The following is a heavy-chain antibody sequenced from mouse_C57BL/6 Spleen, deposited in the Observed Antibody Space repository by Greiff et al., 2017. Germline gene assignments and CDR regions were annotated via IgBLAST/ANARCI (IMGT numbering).Heavy chain of an antibody. CDR2: IDPEDGDT. V-gene: IGHV14-1*01. J-gene: IGHJ4*01. Sequence: VQLQQSGAELVRPGASVKLSCTASGFNIQDYYMHWVKQRPEQGLEWIGRIDPEDGDTENAPTFQGQATMTADTSSNTAFLQLSRRTSDDTAVYYYTTEPEEAMDYGGQGTSVTVSS. CDR1: GFNIQDYY. CDR3: TTEPEEAMDY.